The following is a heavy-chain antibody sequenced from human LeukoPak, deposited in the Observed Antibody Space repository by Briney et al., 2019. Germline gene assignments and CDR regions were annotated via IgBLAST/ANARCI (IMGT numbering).Heavy chain of an antibody. V-gene: IGHV4-61*02. CDR1: GGSIATGSYY. J-gene: IGHJ5*02. CDR2: IYSSGST. Sequence: PSETLSLTCTVSGGSIATGSYYWSWIRQPAGKGLEWIGRIYSSGSTNYNPSLKSRVTISVDMSNNQFSLKLSSVTAADTAIYYCARCDWQNINNWSNWFDPWGQGTLVTVSS. D-gene: IGHD1-1*01. CDR3: ARCDWQNINNWSNWFDP.